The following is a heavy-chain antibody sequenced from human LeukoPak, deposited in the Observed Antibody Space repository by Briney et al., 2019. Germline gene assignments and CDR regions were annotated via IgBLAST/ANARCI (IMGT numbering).Heavy chain of an antibody. CDR1: GFTFSSYA. D-gene: IGHD4-11*01. CDR3: AKLCYPRTVTSPFDY. CDR2: ISDSGGST. V-gene: IGHV3-23*01. J-gene: IGHJ4*02. Sequence: PGGSLRLSCAASGFTFSSYAMNWVRQAPGKGLEWVSTISDSGGSTYYADSLKGRFTISRDNSKNTLYLQMNSLRAEDTAVYYCAKLCYPRTVTSPFDYWGQGTLVTVSS.